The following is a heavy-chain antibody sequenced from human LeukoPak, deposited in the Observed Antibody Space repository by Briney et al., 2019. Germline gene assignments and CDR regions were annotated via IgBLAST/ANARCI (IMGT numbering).Heavy chain of an antibody. V-gene: IGHV4-38-2*02. CDR1: GYSISSGYY. J-gene: IGHJ4*02. CDR3: ARSGGVAGADY. CDR2: IFHSGST. D-gene: IGHD3-16*01. Sequence: SETLSLTCTVSGYSISSGYYWGWIRQPPGKGLEWLGSIFHSGSTHYNPSLKSRVTISVDTSKNQFSLKLSSVTAADAAVYYCARSGGVAGADYWGQGTLVTVSS.